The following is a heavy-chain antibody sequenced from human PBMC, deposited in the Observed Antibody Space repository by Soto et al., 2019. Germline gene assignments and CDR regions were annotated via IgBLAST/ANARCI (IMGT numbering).Heavy chain of an antibody. J-gene: IGHJ3*01. Sequence: ASVKVSCKTSGDIFSNYGIGWVREAPGQGLQWMGGIIPLSGTVNYAQSFQGRVTLTADESTTTAHMELSSLRSEDTAVYYCARAPHPDYTALGPDAFDVWGQGTRVTVSS. V-gene: IGHV1-69*13. D-gene: IGHD5-18*01. CDR3: ARAPHPDYTALGPDAFDV. CDR2: IIPLSGTV. CDR1: GDIFSNYG.